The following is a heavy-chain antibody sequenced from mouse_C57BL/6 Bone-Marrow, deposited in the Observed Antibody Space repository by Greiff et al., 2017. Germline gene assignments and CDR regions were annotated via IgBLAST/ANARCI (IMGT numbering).Heavy chain of an antibody. Sequence: QVQLQQPGAELVRPGSSVKLSCKASGYTFTSYWMDWVKQRPGHGLEWIGNIYPSDSETHYNQKFKDKATLTVDKSSSTAYMQLSSLTSANSAVYYCARRCYYSNCFDYWGQGTTLTGSS. D-gene: IGHD2-5*01. CDR3: ARRCYYSNCFDY. CDR1: GYTFTSYW. CDR2: IYPSDSET. J-gene: IGHJ2*01. V-gene: IGHV1-61*01.